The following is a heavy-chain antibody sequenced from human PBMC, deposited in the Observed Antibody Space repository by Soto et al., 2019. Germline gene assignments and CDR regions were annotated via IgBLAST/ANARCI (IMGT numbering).Heavy chain of an antibody. V-gene: IGHV3-30*03. CDR2: ISYDGSNK. D-gene: IGHD5-12*01. CDR3: ARKAHSGYDFSDY. CDR1: GFTFSSYG. Sequence: GGSLRLSCAASGFTFSSYGMHWVRQAPGKGLEWVAIISYDGSNKYYADSVKGRFTISRDNAKNSLYLQMNSLRAEDTAVYYCARKAHSGYDFSDYWGQGTLVTVSS. J-gene: IGHJ4*02.